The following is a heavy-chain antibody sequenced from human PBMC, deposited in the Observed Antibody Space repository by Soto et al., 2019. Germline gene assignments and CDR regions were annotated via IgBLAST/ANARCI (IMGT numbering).Heavy chain of an antibody. CDR2: IVPMSGSI. CDR1: GGTLRGMG. D-gene: IGHD3-16*01. CDR3: ARDRQIGSSFVKNWFDP. Sequence: QVQLEQSGAEVKKPGSSVKVSCKASGGTLRGMGISWVRQAPGQGLEWMGGIVPMSGSINYAQKFKGRVTITADESTATVYMELSGLRSDDTAVFYCARDRQIGSSFVKNWFDPWGQGTRVIVSS. J-gene: IGHJ5*02. V-gene: IGHV1-69*01.